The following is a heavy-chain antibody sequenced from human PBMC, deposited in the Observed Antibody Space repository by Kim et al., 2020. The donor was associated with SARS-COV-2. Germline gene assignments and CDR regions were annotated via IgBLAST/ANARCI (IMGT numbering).Heavy chain of an antibody. D-gene: IGHD3-10*01. Sequence: SVQGRFTISRDNSKNTLYLQMNSLRAEDTAVYYCAREHYYGSGSYYTLGYWGQGTLVTVSS. V-gene: IGHV3-30*07. J-gene: IGHJ4*02. CDR3: AREHYYGSGSYYTLGY.